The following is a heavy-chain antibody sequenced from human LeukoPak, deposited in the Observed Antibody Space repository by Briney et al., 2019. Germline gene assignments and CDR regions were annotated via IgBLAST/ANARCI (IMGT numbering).Heavy chain of an antibody. J-gene: IGHJ2*01. Sequence: GGSLRLSCAASGFTVSSNYMSWVRQAPGKGLEWVSTFSGSGGNTYSADSVKGRFTISRDNSKNTLYLQMNSLRAEDTAVYYCAKDEGYCSGGSCYGYWYFDLWGRGTLVTVSS. D-gene: IGHD2-15*01. CDR1: GFTVSSNY. CDR2: FSGSGGNT. CDR3: AKDEGYCSGGSCYGYWYFDL. V-gene: IGHV3-23*01.